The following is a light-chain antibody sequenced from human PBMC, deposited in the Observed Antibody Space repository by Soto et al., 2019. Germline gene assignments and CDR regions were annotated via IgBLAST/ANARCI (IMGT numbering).Light chain of an antibody. CDR3: QQRSNWPPT. J-gene: IGKJ5*01. V-gene: IGKV3-11*01. Sequence: EIVLTQSPATLSLSPGERATLSCRASQSVSSYLAWYQQKPGQAPRLLIYDASNRATGIQARFSGSGSGTEFTLTISSLEPEVFAVYYCQQRSNWPPTFGQGTRLEIK. CDR2: DAS. CDR1: QSVSSY.